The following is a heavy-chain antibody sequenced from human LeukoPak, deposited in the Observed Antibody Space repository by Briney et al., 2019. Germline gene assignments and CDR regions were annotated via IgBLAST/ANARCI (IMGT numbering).Heavy chain of an antibody. Sequence: PSETLSLTCAVYGGSFSGYYWSWIRQPPGKGLEWIGEINHSGSTNYNPSLKSRVTISVDTSKNQFSLKLSSVTAADTAVYYCARVRIVGATLPFDYWGQGTLVTVSS. CDR3: ARVRIVGATLPFDY. J-gene: IGHJ4*02. CDR2: INHSGST. CDR1: GGSFSGYY. D-gene: IGHD1-26*01. V-gene: IGHV4-34*01.